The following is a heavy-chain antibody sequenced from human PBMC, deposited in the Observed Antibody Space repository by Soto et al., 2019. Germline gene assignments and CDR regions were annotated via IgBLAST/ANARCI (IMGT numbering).Heavy chain of an antibody. Sequence: GGSLRLSCAAFGFRFDDYGMSWVRQVPGKGLEWVSGINRDGGSTGYADSVKGRFTISRDNAKNSLYLQMNSLRAEDTAFYFFARAPGFYGDFFDYWGQGTLVTVSS. J-gene: IGHJ4*02. D-gene: IGHD4-17*01. CDR3: ARAPGFYGDFFDY. V-gene: IGHV3-20*04. CDR2: INRDGGST. CDR1: GFRFDDYG.